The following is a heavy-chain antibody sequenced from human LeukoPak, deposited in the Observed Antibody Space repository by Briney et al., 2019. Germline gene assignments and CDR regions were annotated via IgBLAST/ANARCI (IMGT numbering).Heavy chain of an antibody. CDR1: GFTFSSYA. CDR2: ISYDGSNK. V-gene: IGHV3-30-3*01. J-gene: IGHJ6*03. CDR3: ARGLSGLPYYYYYMDV. Sequence: PGGSLRLSCAASGFTFSSYAMHWVRQAPGKGLEWVAVISYDGSNKYYADSVKGRFTISRDNSKNTLYLQMNSLRAEDTAVYYCARGLSGLPYYYYYMDVWGKGTTVTVSS. D-gene: IGHD3-10*01.